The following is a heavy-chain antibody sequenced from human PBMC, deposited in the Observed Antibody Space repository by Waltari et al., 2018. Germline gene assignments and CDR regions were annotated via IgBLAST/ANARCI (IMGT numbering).Heavy chain of an antibody. V-gene: IGHV3-49*04. CDR1: GFTFGDYA. CDR2: IRSKAYGGTT. Sequence: EVQVVESGGGLVQPGRSLRLSCSASGFTFGDYAMSWVRQAPGKGLEWVGFIRSKAYGGTTEYAASVKGRFTISRDDSKSIAYLQMNSLKTEDTAVYYCTRDVDILTGVDYWGQGTLVTVSS. J-gene: IGHJ4*02. CDR3: TRDVDILTGVDY. D-gene: IGHD3-9*01.